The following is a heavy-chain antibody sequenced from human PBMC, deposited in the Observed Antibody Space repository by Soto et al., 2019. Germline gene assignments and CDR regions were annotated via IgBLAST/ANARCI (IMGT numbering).Heavy chain of an antibody. CDR3: AKGRSYDSSGYYSY. D-gene: IGHD3-22*01. CDR2: ISGSAGST. Sequence: PWGSLRLSCAASGFTFSSYSMSWVRQAPGKGLEWVSAISGSAGSTYYADSVKGRFTISRDNSKNTLYLQMNSLRAEDTAVYYCAKGRSYDSSGYYSYWGQGILVNVSS. J-gene: IGHJ4*02. CDR1: GFTFSSYS. V-gene: IGHV3-23*01.